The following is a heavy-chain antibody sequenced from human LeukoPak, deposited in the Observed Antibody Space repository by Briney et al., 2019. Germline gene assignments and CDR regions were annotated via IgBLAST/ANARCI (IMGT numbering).Heavy chain of an antibody. J-gene: IGHJ4*02. CDR2: IKKDGSDK. D-gene: IGHD2-15*01. Sequence: GGSLRLTCAAFGFTFSNYWMSWVRQAPGKGLEWVANIKKDGSDKYYVDSVKGRFTISRDNAKKSLFLQMNSLRAEDTAVYYCTGGPGYWGQGTLVTVSS. V-gene: IGHV3-7*01. CDR3: TGGPGY. CDR1: GFTFSNYW.